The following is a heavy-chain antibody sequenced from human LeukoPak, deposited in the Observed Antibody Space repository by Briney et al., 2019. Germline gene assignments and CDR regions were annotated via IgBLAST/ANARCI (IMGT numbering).Heavy chain of an antibody. CDR3: ARGPSRYCSGGSCYLDY. D-gene: IGHD2-15*01. CDR1: GGSFNGYY. CDR2: INHSGST. J-gene: IGHJ4*02. Sequence: SETLSLTCAVYGGSFNGYYWSWIRQPPGKGLEWIGEINHSGSTNYNPSLKSRVTISVDTSKNQFSLKLSSVTAADTAVYYCARGPSRYCSGGSCYLDYWGQGTLVTVSS. V-gene: IGHV4-34*01.